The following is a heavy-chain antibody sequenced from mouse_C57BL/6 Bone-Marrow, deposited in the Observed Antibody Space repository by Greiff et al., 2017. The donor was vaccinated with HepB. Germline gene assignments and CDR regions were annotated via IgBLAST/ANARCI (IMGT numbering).Heavy chain of an antibody. D-gene: IGHD2-14*01. J-gene: IGHJ3*01. Sequence: VKLQESGAELVRPGASVTLSCKASGYTFTDYEMHWVKQTPVHGLEWIGAIDPETGGTAYNQKFKGKAILTADKSSSTAYMELRSLTSEDSAVYYCTRWVRRYPAWFAYWGQGTLVTVSA. CDR3: TRWVRRYPAWFAY. CDR1: GYTFTDYE. CDR2: IDPETGGT. V-gene: IGHV1-15*01.